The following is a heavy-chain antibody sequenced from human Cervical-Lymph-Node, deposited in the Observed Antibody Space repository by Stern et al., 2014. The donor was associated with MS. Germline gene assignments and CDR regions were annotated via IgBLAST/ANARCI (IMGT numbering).Heavy chain of an antibody. V-gene: IGHV3-30*18. CDR1: GFTFSSYG. CDR3: AKEGAVLVKSYGLDV. J-gene: IGHJ6*02. D-gene: IGHD2-21*01. CDR2: ISFDGTNE. Sequence: VQLVESGGGVVQPGKSLRLSCAAAGFTFSSYGMYWVRQAPGKGLEWVAVISFDGTNEYYADPVKGRFTISRDNSKNTLFLQMNSLRAEDTAVYYCAKEGAVLVKSYGLDVWGQGTTVTVS.